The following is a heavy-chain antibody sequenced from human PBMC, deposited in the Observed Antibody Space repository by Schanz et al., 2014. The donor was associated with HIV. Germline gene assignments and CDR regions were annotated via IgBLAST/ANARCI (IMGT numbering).Heavy chain of an antibody. V-gene: IGHV3-30*18. J-gene: IGHJ6*02. CDR2: TSYDGTKK. Sequence: QVQLVESGGGVVQPGRSLRLSCAGSGFSFDTFGIHWVRQAPGKGLEWLAVTSYDGTKKHYADSVKGRFTISRDNSKNSLYLAIKSLRAEDAAVYYCAKDRNYYESKYRGKGNYYYYYGMDVWGQGTTVTVSS. CDR1: GFSFDTFG. D-gene: IGHD3-22*01. CDR3: AKDRNYYESKYRGKGNYYYYYGMDV.